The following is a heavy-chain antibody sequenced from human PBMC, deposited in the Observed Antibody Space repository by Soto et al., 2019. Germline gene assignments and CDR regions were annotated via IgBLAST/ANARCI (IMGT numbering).Heavy chain of an antibody. CDR3: AREYVSGWLNPFDP. CDR1: GYSFTTYT. V-gene: IGHV1-3*01. CDR2: INAGNGQT. D-gene: IGHD6-19*01. J-gene: IGHJ5*02. Sequence: ASVNVSCKASGYSFTTYTINWVRQAPGQRLEWLGWINAGNGQTEYSQKFQGRVTITRDTSASTAYMELSGLTSEDAALYYCAREYVSGWLNPFDPWGQGTLVTVSS.